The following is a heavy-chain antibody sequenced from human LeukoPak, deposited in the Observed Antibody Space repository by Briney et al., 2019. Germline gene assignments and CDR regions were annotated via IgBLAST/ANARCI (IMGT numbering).Heavy chain of an antibody. D-gene: IGHD3-22*01. J-gene: IGHJ3*02. Sequence: SQTLSLTCTVSGGSISSGDYYWSWIRQPPGKGLEWIGYIYYSGGTYYNPSLKSRVTISVDTSKIHFSLKLSSVTAADTALYYCASSRRYYYDSSGYYAFDIWGQGTMVTVSS. CDR1: GGSISSGDYY. CDR2: IYYSGGT. V-gene: IGHV4-30-4*08. CDR3: ASSRRYYYDSSGYYAFDI.